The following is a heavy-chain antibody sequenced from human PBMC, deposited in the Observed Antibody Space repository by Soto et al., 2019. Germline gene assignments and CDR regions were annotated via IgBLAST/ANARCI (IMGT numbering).Heavy chain of an antibody. V-gene: IGHV5-10-1*03. CDR3: ASLYCSSSTCDSWFDP. Sequence: EVQLVQSGAEVKKPGESLRISCTGFGYTFTTFWISWVRQMPGRGLEWMGRIDPRDSYTNYSPSFQGHVTISADKSISTAYLQWGILKASDTAMYYCASLYCSSSTCDSWFDPWGQGTLVTVSS. J-gene: IGHJ5*02. CDR1: GYTFTTFW. D-gene: IGHD2-2*01. CDR2: IDPRDSYT.